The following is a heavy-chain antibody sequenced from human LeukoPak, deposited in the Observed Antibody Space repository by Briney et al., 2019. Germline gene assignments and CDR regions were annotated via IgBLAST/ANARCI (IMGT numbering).Heavy chain of an antibody. CDR3: ARGPHYYDSSGYETGDFQH. CDR2: IIPIFGTA. Sequence: SVKVSCKASGGTFSSYAISWVRQAPGQGLEWMGGIIPIFGTANYAQKFQGRVTITADESTSTAYMELSSLRSEDTAVYYRARGPHYYDSSGYETGDFQHWGQGTLVTVSS. D-gene: IGHD3-22*01. CDR1: GGTFSSYA. V-gene: IGHV1-69*13. J-gene: IGHJ1*01.